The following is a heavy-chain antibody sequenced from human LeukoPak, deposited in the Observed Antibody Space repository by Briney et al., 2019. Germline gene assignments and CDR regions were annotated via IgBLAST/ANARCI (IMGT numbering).Heavy chain of an antibody. J-gene: IGHJ4*02. CDR1: GYSISSGYY. CDR2: INHSGST. CDR3: ASTSYSSSS. Sequence: SETLSLTCAVSGYSISSGYYWGWIRQPPGKGLEWIGEINHSGSTNYNPSLKSRVTISVDTSKNQFSLKLSSVTAADTAVYYCASTSYSSSSWGQGTLVTVSS. D-gene: IGHD6-13*01. V-gene: IGHV4-38-2*01.